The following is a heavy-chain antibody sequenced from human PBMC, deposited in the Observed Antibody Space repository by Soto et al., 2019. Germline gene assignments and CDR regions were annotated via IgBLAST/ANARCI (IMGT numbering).Heavy chain of an antibody. D-gene: IGHD6-19*01. J-gene: IGHJ4*02. CDR2: IKSKTDAWTT. CDR3: TTLIAGAGRAYYFDY. CDR1: GFTFSNDW. V-gene: IGHV3-15*07. Sequence: EVQLVESGGGLVKPGGSLRLSCAASGFTFSNDWMNWVRQAPGKGLEWVGRIKSKTDAWTTDYAAPVKGRFTISRDDSINTLYLQMNSLKTEDTAVYYCTTLIAGAGRAYYFDYWGQGTLVTVSS.